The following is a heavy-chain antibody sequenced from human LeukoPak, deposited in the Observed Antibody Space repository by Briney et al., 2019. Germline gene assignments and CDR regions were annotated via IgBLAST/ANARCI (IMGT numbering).Heavy chain of an antibody. J-gene: IGHJ6*02. CDR3: ATWAFYHSLDV. Sequence: GGSLRLSCEASGFTFDTYAMHWVRQAPGKGLEWVSLINKDGSATYYANSVKGRFTISRDNSKNSLYLQMNSLRSEDTALYYCATWAFYHSLDVWGQGTTVTVSS. CDR2: INKDGSAT. V-gene: IGHV3-43*02. D-gene: IGHD1-26*01. CDR1: GFTFDTYA.